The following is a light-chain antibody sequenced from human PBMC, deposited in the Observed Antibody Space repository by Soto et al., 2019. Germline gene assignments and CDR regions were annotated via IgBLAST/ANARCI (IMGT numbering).Light chain of an antibody. CDR3: MQAIQAPRT. V-gene: IGKV2-28*01. CDR1: QSLLHSNENTY. J-gene: IGKJ1*01. Sequence: VLTQSPLSLPVTPGEPASISCRSSQSLLHSNENTYLDWYLQKPGQSPQLLIYLVSIRASGVPDRFSGSGSGTDFTLKITRVEAEDVGVYYCMQAIQAPRTFGLGTKVEIK. CDR2: LVS.